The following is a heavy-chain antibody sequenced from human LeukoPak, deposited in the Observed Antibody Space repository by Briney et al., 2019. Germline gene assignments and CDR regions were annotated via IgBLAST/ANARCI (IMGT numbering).Heavy chain of an antibody. CDR3: ASSYSGDYYVFDY. Sequence: SETLSLTCTVSGGSISSYYWSWLRQPAGRGLEWIGCIYTSGSTNYNPSLKSRVTMSVDTSKNQFSLQLSSVAAADTAVYYCASSYSGDYYVFDYWGQGTLVTVSS. D-gene: IGHD1-26*01. CDR2: IYTSGST. CDR1: GGSISSYY. V-gene: IGHV4-4*07. J-gene: IGHJ4*02.